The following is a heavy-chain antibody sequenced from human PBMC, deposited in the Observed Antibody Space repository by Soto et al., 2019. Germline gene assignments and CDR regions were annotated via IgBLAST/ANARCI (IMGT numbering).Heavy chain of an antibody. CDR3: ARDPGDGYNDGFDI. V-gene: IGHV3-7*01. CDR2: IKQDGSEK. D-gene: IGHD5-12*01. Sequence: HPGGSLRLSCAASGFTFSSYWMSWVRQAPGKGLEWVANIKQDGSEKYYVDSVKGRFTISRDNTKHSLYLQMNSLRVEDTAVYYCARDPGDGYNDGFDIWGQGTMVTVSS. J-gene: IGHJ3*02. CDR1: GFTFSSYW.